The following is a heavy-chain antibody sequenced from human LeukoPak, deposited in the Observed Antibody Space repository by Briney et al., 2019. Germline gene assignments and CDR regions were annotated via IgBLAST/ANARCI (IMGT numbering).Heavy chain of an antibody. CDR3: ARVQIQASDY. V-gene: IGHV3-48*03. D-gene: IGHD5-18*01. CDR1: GFTFSSYE. Sequence: GGSLRLSCAASGFTFSSYEMNWVRQAPGKGLEWVSHISSSGSTIYYADSVKGRFTISRDNAKNSLYLQMNSLRAEDTAVYYCARVQIQASDYWGQGTLVTVSS. CDR2: ISSSGSTI. J-gene: IGHJ4*02.